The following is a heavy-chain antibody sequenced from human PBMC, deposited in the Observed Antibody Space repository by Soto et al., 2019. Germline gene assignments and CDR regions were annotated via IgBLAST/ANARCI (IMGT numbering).Heavy chain of an antibody. CDR3: ARSDRIAAAGTPIPSVY. D-gene: IGHD6-13*01. J-gene: IGHJ4*02. V-gene: IGHV1-18*01. CDR2: ISAYNGNT. Sequence: QVPLVQSGAEVKKPGASVKVSCKASGYTFTSYGISWVRQAPGQGLEWMGWISAYNGNTNYAQKHQGRVTMTTDTSTSTAYMELRSLRPDDTAVYYCARSDRIAAAGTPIPSVYWGQGTLVTVSS. CDR1: GYTFTSYG.